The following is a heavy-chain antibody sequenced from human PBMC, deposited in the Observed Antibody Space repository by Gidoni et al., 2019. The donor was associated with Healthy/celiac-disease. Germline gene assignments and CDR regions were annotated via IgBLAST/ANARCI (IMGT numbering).Heavy chain of an antibody. CDR3: ASLYSSGWYDNYFDY. CDR2: ISYDGSNK. D-gene: IGHD6-19*01. CDR1: GFSFSSYA. Sequence: VQLVESGGGVVQPGRSLSPSCAASGFSFSSYAMHWVRHAPGKGLEWVAVISYDGSNKYYADSVKGRFTISRDNSKNTLYLQMNSLRAEDTAVYYCASLYSSGWYDNYFDYWGQGTLVTVSS. V-gene: IGHV3-30-3*01. J-gene: IGHJ4*02.